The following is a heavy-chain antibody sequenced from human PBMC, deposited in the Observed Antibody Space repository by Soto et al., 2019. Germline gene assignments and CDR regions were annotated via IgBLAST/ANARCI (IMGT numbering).Heavy chain of an antibody. D-gene: IGHD1-1*01. CDR1: GYTFSTDG. J-gene: IGHJ6*02. CDR2: LNGGTGQT. V-gene: IGHV1-3*01. CDR3: ARGKGMEENYFYYGMDI. Sequence: SSVKVSCKASGYTFSTDGMHLLGHGPVQILEWMGWLNGGTGQTRYSQRFQDRVIITRDTSASTGYMELSSLRSEDTAVYYCARGKGMEENYFYYGMDIWGQGTTVTVSS.